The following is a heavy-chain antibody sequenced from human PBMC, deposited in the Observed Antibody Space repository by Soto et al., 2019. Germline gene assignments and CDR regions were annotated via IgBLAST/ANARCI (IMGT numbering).Heavy chain of an antibody. D-gene: IGHD5-18*01. CDR1: GGTFGSQG. J-gene: IGHJ4*02. CDR3: ARGAMANFDY. CDR2: LIAMLGTP. V-gene: IGHV1-69*13. Sequence: ASVKVSCKASGGTFGSQGIAWVRQAPGQGLEWMGGLIAMLGTPTYAKKVQGRATISADESLTSSYLELRSLRSEDTGVYFCARGAMANFDYWGQGTVVTVSS.